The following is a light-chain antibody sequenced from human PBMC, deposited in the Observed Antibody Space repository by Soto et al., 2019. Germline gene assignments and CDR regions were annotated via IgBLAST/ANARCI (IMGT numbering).Light chain of an antibody. J-gene: IGKJ1*01. CDR1: QSVSSSY. V-gene: IGKV3-20*01. CDR2: VAS. CDR3: QQYGSSPDT. Sequence: EIVLTQSPGTLSLSPGERATLSCRASQSVSSSYLAWYQQKPGQAPRLLIYVASSRATGIPDRFSGSGSGTDFTLTISRLEPEDFAVYYCQQYGSSPDTFGQGTKVEIK.